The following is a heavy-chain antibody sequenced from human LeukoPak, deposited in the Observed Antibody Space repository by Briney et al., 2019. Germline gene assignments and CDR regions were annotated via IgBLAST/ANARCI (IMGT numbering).Heavy chain of an antibody. CDR1: GDSFTSYY. J-gene: IGHJ5*02. V-gene: IGHV1-46*01. CDR3: ARDDEEFGELRWFDP. Sequence: GASVKVSCKASGDSFTSYYMHWVRQAPGQGLEWMGIINPSGGSTNYAQKFQGRVTMTRDMSTSTAYMELSNLRSEDTAVYYCARDDEEFGELRWFDPWGQGTLVTVSS. D-gene: IGHD3-10*01. CDR2: INPSGGST.